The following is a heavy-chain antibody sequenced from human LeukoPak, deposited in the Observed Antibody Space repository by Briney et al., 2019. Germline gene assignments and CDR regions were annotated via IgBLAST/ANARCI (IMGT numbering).Heavy chain of an antibody. J-gene: IGHJ4*02. V-gene: IGHV3-30*02. CDR3: AKDVYRPSPGAPDY. CDR1: GFTFSSYG. CDR2: IRYDGSNK. D-gene: IGHD1-14*01. Sequence: GGSLRLSCAASGFTFSSYGMHWVRQAPGKGLEWVAFIRYDGSNKYYADSVKGRFTISRDNSKNTLYLQMNSLRAEDTAVYYCAKDVYRPSPGAPDYWGQGTLVTVSS.